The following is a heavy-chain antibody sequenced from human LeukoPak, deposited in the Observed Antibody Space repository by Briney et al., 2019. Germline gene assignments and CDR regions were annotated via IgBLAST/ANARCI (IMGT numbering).Heavy chain of an antibody. CDR3: ARGDSSSWYPAEYFQH. D-gene: IGHD6-13*01. CDR2: IYYSGST. Sequence: SETLSLTCTVSGGSISSSSYYWGWIRQPPGQGLEWIGSIYYSGSTYYNPSLKSRVTISVDTSKNQFSLKLSSVTAADTAVYYCARGDSSSWYPAEYFQHWGQGTLVTVSS. V-gene: IGHV4-39*07. J-gene: IGHJ1*01. CDR1: GGSISSSSYY.